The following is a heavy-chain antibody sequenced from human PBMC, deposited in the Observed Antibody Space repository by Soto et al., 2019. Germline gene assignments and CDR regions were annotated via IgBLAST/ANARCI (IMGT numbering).Heavy chain of an antibody. CDR3: ARGHGYNGAHFDY. CDR1: GGTIDSYA. Sequence: QVQLVQSGTELKKPGSSVNVSCKASGGTIDSYAITWVRQAPGQGLEWMGGIIPIFKTPKYAQKFQGRVTITADESSSTASMELSSLTSEDTALYYCARGHGYNGAHFDYWGQGTLVTVSS. D-gene: IGHD6-25*01. V-gene: IGHV1-69*01. J-gene: IGHJ4*02. CDR2: IIPIFKTP.